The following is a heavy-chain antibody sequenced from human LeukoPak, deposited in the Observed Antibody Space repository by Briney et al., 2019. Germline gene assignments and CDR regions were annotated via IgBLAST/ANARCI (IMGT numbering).Heavy chain of an antibody. CDR1: GFTFNIYG. J-gene: IGHJ6*03. D-gene: IGHD2-2*01. Sequence: PGGSLRLSCATSGFTFNIYGIHWVRQAPGKGLEWVAFIRYDGSNKYYADSVKGRFTISRDNSKNTLYLQMNSLRAEDTAVYYCAKGYCSSTTCYENYYVDVWGKGTTVTVSS. V-gene: IGHV3-30*02. CDR2: IRYDGSNK. CDR3: AKGYCSSTTCYENYYVDV.